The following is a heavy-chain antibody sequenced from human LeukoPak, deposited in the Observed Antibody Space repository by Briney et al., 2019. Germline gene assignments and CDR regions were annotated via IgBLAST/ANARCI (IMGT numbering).Heavy chain of an antibody. V-gene: IGHV1-2*02. D-gene: IGHD3-16*02. J-gene: IGHJ4*02. CDR3: ARGGLIRLGELSFLGY. CDR1: GYTFTGYY. Sequence: GASVKVSCKASGYTFTGYYMHWVRQAPGQGLGWMGWINPNSGGTNYAQKFQGRVTMTRDTSISTAYMELSRLRSDDTAVYYCARGGLIRLGELSFLGYWGQGTLVTVSS. CDR2: INPNSGGT.